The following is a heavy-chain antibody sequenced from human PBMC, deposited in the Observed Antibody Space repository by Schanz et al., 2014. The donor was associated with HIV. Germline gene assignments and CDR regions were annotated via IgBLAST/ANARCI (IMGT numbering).Heavy chain of an antibody. Sequence: VQLVESGGGVVQPGGSLRLSCAASGFTFRSYSMNWVRQAPGKGLEWVSSISSGNSYIYYADSVKGRFTTSRDSSKNTLFLQMNSLRAEDTAVYYCAKEATVVTLAFDIWGQGTMVTVSS. CDR3: AKEATVVTLAFDI. CDR1: GFTFRSYS. D-gene: IGHD4-17*01. V-gene: IGHV3-21*02. CDR2: ISSGNSYI. J-gene: IGHJ3*02.